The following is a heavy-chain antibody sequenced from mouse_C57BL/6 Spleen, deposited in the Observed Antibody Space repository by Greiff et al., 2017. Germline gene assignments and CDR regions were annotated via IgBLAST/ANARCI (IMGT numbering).Heavy chain of an antibody. D-gene: IGHD1-1*01. CDR1: GYSITSGYY. CDR2: ISYDGSN. V-gene: IGHV3-6*01. J-gene: IGHJ4*01. CDR3: ARYYYGRARGDYAMDY. Sequence: EESGPGLVKPSQSLSLTCSVTGYSITSGYYWNWIRQFPGNKLEWMGYISYDGSNNYNPALKNRISITRDTSKNQFFLKLNSVTTEDTATYYCARYYYGRARGDYAMDYWGQGTSVTVSS.